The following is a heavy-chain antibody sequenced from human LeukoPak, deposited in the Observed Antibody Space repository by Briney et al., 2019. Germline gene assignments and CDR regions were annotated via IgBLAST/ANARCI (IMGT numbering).Heavy chain of an antibody. Sequence: GRSLRLSCAASGFSLSAYGVHWVRQAPGKGLEWVAVIWYDGTSKDYADSVEGRFTLSRDNSKNTLYLQMNSLTVEDTAVYYCARSQSSSLIDYWGQGTLVTVSS. CDR3: ARSQSSSLIDY. V-gene: IGHV3-33*01. CDR1: GFSLSAYG. D-gene: IGHD6-13*01. J-gene: IGHJ4*02. CDR2: IWYDGTSK.